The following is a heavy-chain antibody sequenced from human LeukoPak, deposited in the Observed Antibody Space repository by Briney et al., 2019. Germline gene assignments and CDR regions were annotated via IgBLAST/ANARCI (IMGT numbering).Heavy chain of an antibody. V-gene: IGHV4-39*07. D-gene: IGHD1-26*01. CDR3: ARPDIVGATRGAFDI. CDR1: GGSISSSSYY. Sequence: PSETLSLTCTVSGGSISSSSYYWGWIRQPPGKGLEWIGSIYYSGSTYYNPSLKSRVTISVDTSKNQFSLKLSSVTAADTAVYYCARPDIVGATRGAFDIWGQGTMVTVSS. J-gene: IGHJ3*02. CDR2: IYYSGST.